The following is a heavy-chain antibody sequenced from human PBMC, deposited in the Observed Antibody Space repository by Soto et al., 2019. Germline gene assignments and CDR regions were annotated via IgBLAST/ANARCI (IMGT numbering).Heavy chain of an antibody. CDR2: VSHDGRNT. CDR3: AKGGRQWLVTSDFNY. J-gene: IGHJ4*02. D-gene: IGHD6-19*01. V-gene: IGHV3-30*18. CDR1: GFTFSDYA. Sequence: VQLVESGGGVVQPGRSLRLSCAASGFTFSDYAMHWVRQAPGKGLEWVAVVSHDGRNTHYADSVKGRFTISRDSSKNKVSLEMISLRAEDTAVYYCAKGGRQWLVTSDFNYWGQGALVTVSS.